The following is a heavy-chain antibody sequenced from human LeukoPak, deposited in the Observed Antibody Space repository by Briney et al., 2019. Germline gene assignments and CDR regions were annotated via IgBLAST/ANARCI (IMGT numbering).Heavy chain of an antibody. CDR1: GFTFSSNY. J-gene: IGHJ4*02. V-gene: IGHV3-66*02. CDR3: ARLGGWLQFFDY. Sequence: PGGSLRLSCAASGFTFSSNYMSWVRQAPGKGLEWVSVIYSGGSTYYADSVKGRFTISSDNSKNTLYLQMNSLRVEDTAVYYCARLGGWLQFFDYWGQGTLVTVSS. D-gene: IGHD5-24*01. CDR2: IYSGGST.